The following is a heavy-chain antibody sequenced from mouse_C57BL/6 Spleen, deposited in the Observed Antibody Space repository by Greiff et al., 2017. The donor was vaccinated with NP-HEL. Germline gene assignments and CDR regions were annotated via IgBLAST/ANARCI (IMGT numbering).Heavy chain of an antibody. Sequence: EVMLVESEGGLVQPGSSMKLSCTASGFTFSDYYMAWVRQVPEKGLEWVANINYDGSSTYYLDSLKSRFIISRDNAKNILYLQMSSLKSEDTATYYCARDRGGYDYGNYFDYWGQGTTLTVSS. CDR1: GFTFSDYY. CDR2: INYDGSST. CDR3: ARDRGGYDYGNYFDY. J-gene: IGHJ2*01. V-gene: IGHV5-16*01. D-gene: IGHD2-4*01.